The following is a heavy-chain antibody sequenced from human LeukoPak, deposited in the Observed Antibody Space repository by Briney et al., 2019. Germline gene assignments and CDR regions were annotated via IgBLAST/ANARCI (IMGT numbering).Heavy chain of an antibody. CDR2: IYYSGST. Sequence: PSETLSLTCTVSGGSISSSSYYWGWIRQPPGKGLEWIGSIYYSGSTYYNPSLKSRVTISVDTSKNQFSLKLSSVTAADTAVYYCAASPTGDVDYWGQGTLVTVSS. CDR3: AASPTGDVDY. V-gene: IGHV4-39*01. D-gene: IGHD7-27*01. J-gene: IGHJ4*02. CDR1: GGSISSSSYY.